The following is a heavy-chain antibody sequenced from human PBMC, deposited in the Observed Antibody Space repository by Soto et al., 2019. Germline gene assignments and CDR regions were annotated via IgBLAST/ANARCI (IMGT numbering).Heavy chain of an antibody. J-gene: IGHJ3*02. CDR2: INIGSGNT. D-gene: IGHD3-22*01. Sequence: ASVKVSCKASGYDFSSYAMHWVRQAPGQRLEWMGWINIGSGNTEYSQNFQGRITITRDTSSSTAYMELKSLKSEDTAVYYCARRSDYAFDIWGQGTMVTVSS. CDR1: GYDFSSYA. V-gene: IGHV1-3*04. CDR3: ARRSDYAFDI.